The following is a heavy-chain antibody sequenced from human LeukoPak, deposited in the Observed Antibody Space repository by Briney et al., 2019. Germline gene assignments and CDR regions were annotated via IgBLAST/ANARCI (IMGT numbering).Heavy chain of an antibody. Sequence: GGSLRLSCAASAFTFSRYGMHWVRQAPGKGLEWVAFIRYDGSNKYYADSVKGRFTISRDNSKNTLYLQMNSLRAEDTAVYYCTTRHSSGWYVWDHFDYWGQGTLVTVSS. J-gene: IGHJ4*02. CDR3: TTRHSSGWYVWDHFDY. V-gene: IGHV3-30*02. CDR2: IRYDGSNK. CDR1: AFTFSRYG. D-gene: IGHD6-19*01.